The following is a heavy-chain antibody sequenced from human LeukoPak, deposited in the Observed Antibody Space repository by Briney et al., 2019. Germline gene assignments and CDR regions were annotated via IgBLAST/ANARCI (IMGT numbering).Heavy chain of an antibody. J-gene: IGHJ4*02. Sequence: GGSLRLSCAASGSTVSSNHMSWVRQAPGQGLEWVSVLYSGGGTHYADSVKGRFTISSDNSKNTLYLQMNSLRAEDTAVYYCARDQNYWGQGTLVTVSS. CDR2: LYSGGGT. CDR3: ARDQNY. CDR1: GSTVSSNH. V-gene: IGHV3-53*01.